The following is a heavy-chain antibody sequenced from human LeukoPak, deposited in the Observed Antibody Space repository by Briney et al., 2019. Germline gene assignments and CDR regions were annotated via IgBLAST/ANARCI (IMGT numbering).Heavy chain of an antibody. D-gene: IGHD3-10*01. CDR3: AKDDGSGSYSSEYYYYGMDV. V-gene: IGHV3-43*02. CDR1: GFTFDDYD. CDR2: ISGGGGST. J-gene: IGHJ6*02. Sequence: GGSLTLSCAACGFTFDDYDMHGLPHAPGKALELVSLISGGGGSTYYADYVKGRFTICRDHIKHLLYLQMNSLRTADTALYYCAKDDGSGSYSSEYYYYGMDVWGQGTTVTVSS.